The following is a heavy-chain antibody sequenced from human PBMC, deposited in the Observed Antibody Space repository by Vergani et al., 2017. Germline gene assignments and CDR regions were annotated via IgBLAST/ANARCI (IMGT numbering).Heavy chain of an antibody. V-gene: IGHV4-34*01. CDR1: GGSFSGYY. D-gene: IGHD3-22*01. J-gene: IGHJ4*02. Sequence: QVQLQQWGAGLLKPSETLSLTCAVYGGSFSGYYWSWIRQPPGKGLEWIGEINHSGSTNYNPSLKSRVTISVDTSKNQFSLKLSSVTAADTAVYYCARSGGYDSRGYFDYWGQGTLVTVSS. CDR2: INHSGST. CDR3: ARSGGYDSRGYFDY.